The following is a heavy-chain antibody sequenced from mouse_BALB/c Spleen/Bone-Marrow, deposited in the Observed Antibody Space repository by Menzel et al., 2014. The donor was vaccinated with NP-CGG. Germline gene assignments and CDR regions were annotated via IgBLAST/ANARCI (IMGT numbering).Heavy chain of an antibody. CDR2: ISNGGGST. CDR3: ARGIRGSGMDY. D-gene: IGHD3-2*02. CDR1: GFTFSSYT. Sequence: EVKLVESGGGLVQPGGSLKLPCAASGFTFSSYTMSWVRQTPEKRLEWVAYISNGGGSTYYPDTVKGRFTISRDNAKNTLYLQMSSLKSEDTAMYYCARGIRGSGMDYWGQGTSVTVSS. V-gene: IGHV5-12-2*01. J-gene: IGHJ4*01.